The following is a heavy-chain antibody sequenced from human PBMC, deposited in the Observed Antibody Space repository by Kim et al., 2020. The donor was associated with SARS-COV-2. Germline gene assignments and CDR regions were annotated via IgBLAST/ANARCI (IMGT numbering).Heavy chain of an antibody. J-gene: IGHJ4*02. D-gene: IGHD5-12*01. CDR3: ARGLGGYKTYFDY. V-gene: IGHV3-30*04. CDR1: GFTFSSYA. Sequence: GGSLRLSCAASGFTFSSYAMHWVRQAPGKGLEWVAVISYDGSNKYYEDSVKGRFTTSRDNSKNTLYLQMNSLRAEDTAVYYCARGLGGYKTYFDYWGQGTLVTVSS. CDR2: ISYDGSNK.